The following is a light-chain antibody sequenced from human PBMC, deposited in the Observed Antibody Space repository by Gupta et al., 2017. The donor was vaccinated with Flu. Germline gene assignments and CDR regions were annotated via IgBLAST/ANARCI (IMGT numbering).Light chain of an antibody. CDR3: QQEDTVPYT. V-gene: IGKV1-33*01. CDR2: DSS. Sequence: DIQMTQSPASLAASVGDRVTITRQASQGITGYLSWYQHKPGQAPKLLIYDSSNLETGVPSRFSGSGSGTHFSFTISSLQSEDVATYYCQQEDTVPYTFGQGTKMEIK. CDR1: QGITGY. J-gene: IGKJ2*01.